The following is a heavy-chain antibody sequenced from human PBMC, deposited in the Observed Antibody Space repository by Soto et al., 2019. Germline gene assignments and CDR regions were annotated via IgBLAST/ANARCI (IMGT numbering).Heavy chain of an antibody. J-gene: IGHJ4*02. CDR2: IIPIFGTA. CDR1: GGTFSSYA. Sequence: RASVKVSCKASGGTFSSYAISWVRQAPGQGLEWMGGIIPIFGTANYAQKFQGRVTITADESTSTAYMELSSLRSEDTAVYYCARGAPENDSSGYYYLDWGQGTLVTVSS. CDR3: ARGAPENDSSGYYYLD. V-gene: IGHV1-69*13. D-gene: IGHD3-22*01.